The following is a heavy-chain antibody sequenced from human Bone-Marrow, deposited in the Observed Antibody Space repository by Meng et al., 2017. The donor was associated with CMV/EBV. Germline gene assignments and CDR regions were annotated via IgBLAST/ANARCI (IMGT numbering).Heavy chain of an antibody. CDR2: MNPNSGNT. Sequence: ASVKVSCKASGYTFTTYDINWVRQATGQGLEWMGWMNPNSGNTGYAQKFQGRVTMTRNTSISTAYMELSSLRSEDTAMYYCARARGYYGSGSYYPHVDYWGQGTLVTVSS. J-gene: IGHJ4*02. V-gene: IGHV1-8*01. CDR1: GYTFTTYD. CDR3: ARARGYYGSGSYYPHVDY. D-gene: IGHD3-10*01.